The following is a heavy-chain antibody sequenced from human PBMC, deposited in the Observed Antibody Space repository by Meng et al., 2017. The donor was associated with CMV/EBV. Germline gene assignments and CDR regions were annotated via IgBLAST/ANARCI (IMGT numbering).Heavy chain of an antibody. CDR2: INHSGST. Sequence: AVYGGSLSGYYWSWIRQPPGKGLEWIGEINHSGSTNYNPSLKSRVTISVDTSKNQFSLKLSSVTAADTAVYYCARDNDFWSGSIDYWGQGTLVTVSS. CDR1: GGSLSGYY. V-gene: IGHV4-34*01. D-gene: IGHD3-3*01. CDR3: ARDNDFWSGSIDY. J-gene: IGHJ4*02.